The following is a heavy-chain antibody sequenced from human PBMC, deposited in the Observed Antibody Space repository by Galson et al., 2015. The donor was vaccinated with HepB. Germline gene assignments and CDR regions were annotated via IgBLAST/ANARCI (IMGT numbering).Heavy chain of an antibody. CDR1: GFTFSSYW. Sequence: SLRLSCAASGFTFSSYWMHWVRQAPGKGLVWVSRINSDGSSTSYADSVKGRFTISRDNAKNTLYLQMNSLRAEDTAVYYCASVLLWFRGQGYYMDVWGKGTTVTVSS. D-gene: IGHD3-10*01. CDR3: ASVLLWFRGQGYYMDV. V-gene: IGHV3-74*01. CDR2: INSDGSST. J-gene: IGHJ6*03.